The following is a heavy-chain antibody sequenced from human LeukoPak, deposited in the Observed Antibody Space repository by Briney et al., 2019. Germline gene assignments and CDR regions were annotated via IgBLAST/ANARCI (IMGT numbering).Heavy chain of an antibody. CDR1: GYTFTGYY. Sequence: GASVKVSCKASGYTFTGYYMHWVRQAPGQGLGWMGWMNPNSGNTGYAQKFQGRVTMTRNTSISTAYMELSSLRSEDTAVYYCAREGSDCSGGSCYATFDYWGQGTLVIVSS. J-gene: IGHJ4*02. D-gene: IGHD2-15*01. CDR2: MNPNSGNT. V-gene: IGHV1-8*02. CDR3: AREGSDCSGGSCYATFDY.